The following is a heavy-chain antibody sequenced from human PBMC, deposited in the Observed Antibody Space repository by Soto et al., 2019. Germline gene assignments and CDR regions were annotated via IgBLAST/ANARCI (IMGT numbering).Heavy chain of an antibody. CDR2: VSPPFRTS. CDR3: ARVLYYGSGSYSPYGMDV. CDR1: GVSFNNNG. V-gene: IGHV1-69*01. Sequence: QVQLVQSGAEVKKPGSSVKVSCKTSGVSFNNNGIGWVRQAPGHGLEWMGGVSPPFRTSNYARKFQGRISITADASTGTANMELSSLTSEDTAQYYCARVLYYGSGSYSPYGMDVWGQVTTVTVSS. D-gene: IGHD3-10*01. J-gene: IGHJ6*02.